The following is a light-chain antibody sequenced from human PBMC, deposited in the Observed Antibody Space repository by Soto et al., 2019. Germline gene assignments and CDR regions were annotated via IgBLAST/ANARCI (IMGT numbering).Light chain of an antibody. V-gene: IGKV1-5*03. CDR1: QSVSIW. Sequence: DIQMTQSPSTLSASVGDRVTITCRASQSVSIWLAWYQQKPGKAPKLLIYKAPSLESGVPSRFSGSGSGTEFTLTISSLQPDDFATYYCQQYNSYTWTFGQGTKVEIK. CDR3: QQYNSYTWT. J-gene: IGKJ1*01. CDR2: KAP.